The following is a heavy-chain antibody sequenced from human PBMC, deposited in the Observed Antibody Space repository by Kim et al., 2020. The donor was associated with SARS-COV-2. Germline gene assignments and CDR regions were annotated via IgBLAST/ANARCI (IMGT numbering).Heavy chain of an antibody. CDR2: INPYSGET. J-gene: IGHJ6*02. V-gene: IGHV1-2*06. CDR3: ERDWRDGDYFYYGLDV. D-gene: IGHD5-12*01. CDR1: GYTFTDYY. Sequence: ASVKVSCKASGYTFTDYYIHWVRQAPGQGLEWMGRINPYSGETHYPQKFQGRVTLSKDTSINTAYMDLVSLTSDDTAVYWCERDWRDGDYFYYGLDVWGQ.